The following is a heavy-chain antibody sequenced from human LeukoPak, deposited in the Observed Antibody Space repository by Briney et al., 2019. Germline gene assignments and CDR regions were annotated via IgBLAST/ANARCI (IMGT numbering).Heavy chain of an antibody. CDR3: SRRVDSTRWFDP. CDR2: ISGDGTTT. D-gene: IGHD2-15*01. Sequence: GSLRLSCAASGFTFSNYFMRWVRQAPGKGLVWVSRISGDGTTTIYADSVKGRFTISRDNAKNTLYLQMNSLRDDDTAVYYCSRRVDSTRWFDPWGQGTLVTVSS. CDR1: GFTFSNYF. J-gene: IGHJ5*02. V-gene: IGHV3-74*01.